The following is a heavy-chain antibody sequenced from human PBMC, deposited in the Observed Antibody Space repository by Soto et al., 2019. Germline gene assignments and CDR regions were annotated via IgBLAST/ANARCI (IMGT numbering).Heavy chain of an antibody. J-gene: IGHJ4*02. V-gene: IGHV1-2*06. Sequence: QVQLVQSGAEVKKPGASVRVSCEASGYRFTAYYIHWVRQAPGQGLEWMGRMNLDTGGTTYAQKFQGRVTMTRDTSINTAYMEVSSLKSDGTAIYYCARDGNFAFRGYSFAFDFWGQGTLVTVSS. CDR1: GYRFTAYY. D-gene: IGHD5-18*01. CDR3: ARDGNFAFRGYSFAFDF. CDR2: MNLDTGGT.